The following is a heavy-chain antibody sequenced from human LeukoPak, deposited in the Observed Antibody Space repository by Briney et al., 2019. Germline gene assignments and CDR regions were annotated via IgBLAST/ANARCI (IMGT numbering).Heavy chain of an antibody. CDR3: ARGFWNRGTWGPYYFDY. D-gene: IGHD3-3*01. CDR2: INAGNGDT. CDR1: GYIFTNHA. J-gene: IGHJ4*02. V-gene: IGHV1-3*01. Sequence: ASVKLSCKASGYIFTNHAMQWVRQAPGQRFEWMGWINAGNGDTKYSQNFQGRFTITRDTSAGTVYMDLSSLRYEDTAVYYCARGFWNRGTWGPYYFDYWGQGTLVTVSS.